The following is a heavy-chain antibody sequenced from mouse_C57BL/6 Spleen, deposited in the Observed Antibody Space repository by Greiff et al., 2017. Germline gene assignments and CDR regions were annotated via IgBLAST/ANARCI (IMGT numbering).Heavy chain of an antibody. V-gene: IGHV5-17*01. J-gene: IGHJ3*01. CDR1: GFTFSDYG. Sequence: EVQLVESGGGLVKPGGSLKLSCAASGFTFSDYGMHWVRQAPEKGLEWVAYISSGSSTIYYADTVKGRFTIPRDNAKNTLFLQMTSLRSEDTAIYYCARLDYDGGCAYWGQGTLVTVSA. CDR2: ISSGSSTI. D-gene: IGHD2-4*01. CDR3: ARLDYDGGCAY.